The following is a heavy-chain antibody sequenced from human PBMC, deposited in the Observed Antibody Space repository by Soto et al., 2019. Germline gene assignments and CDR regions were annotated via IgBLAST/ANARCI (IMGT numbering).Heavy chain of an antibody. CDR1: GGSISSRGYY. CDR2: IYYSGST. Sequence: PSETLSLTCTVSGGSISSRGYYWGWIRQPPGKGLEWIGTIYYSGSTYYNPSLKSRVTISVDTSKNQFSLKLSSVTAADTAVYYCATSNCFDPWGQGTLVTVSS. CDR3: ATSNCFDP. J-gene: IGHJ5*02. V-gene: IGHV4-39*01.